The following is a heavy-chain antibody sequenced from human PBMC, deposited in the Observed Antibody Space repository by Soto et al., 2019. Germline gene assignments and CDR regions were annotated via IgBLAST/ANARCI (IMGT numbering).Heavy chain of an antibody. J-gene: IGHJ4*02. CDR1: GFSLTTSGAG. CDR2: ISWKDDK. CDR3: AHRYSGNYYRWYFDS. D-gene: IGHD1-26*01. Sequence: QITLKESGPTLVKPTQTLTLTCTYSGFSLTTSGAGVGWIRQPPGKALEWLALISWKDDKRYNPGLESRLTITKHTSKNQVILILTNMDPVDTATYFCAHRYSGNYYRWYFDSWGQGPLVTVSS. V-gene: IGHV2-5*01.